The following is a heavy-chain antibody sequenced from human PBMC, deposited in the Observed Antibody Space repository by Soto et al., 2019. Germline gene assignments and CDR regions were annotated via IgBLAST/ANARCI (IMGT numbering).Heavy chain of an antibody. CDR1: GFTFDDYA. Sequence: PGGSLRLSCAASGFTFDDYAMHWVRQAPGKGLEWVSRISWNSGSIGYADSVKGRFTISRDNAKNSLYLQMNSLRAEDTALYYCAKAVGSYGTFDYWGPGTLVTLSS. D-gene: IGHD5-18*01. CDR2: ISWNSGSI. CDR3: AKAVGSYGTFDY. V-gene: IGHV3-9*01. J-gene: IGHJ4*02.